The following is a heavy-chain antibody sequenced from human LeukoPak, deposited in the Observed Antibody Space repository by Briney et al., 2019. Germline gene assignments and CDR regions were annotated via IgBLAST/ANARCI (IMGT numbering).Heavy chain of an antibody. D-gene: IGHD3-3*01. V-gene: IGHV3-30-3*01. CDR2: ISYDGSNK. CDR1: GFTFSSYA. J-gene: IGHJ4*02. CDR3: ARRTLFGVIKPPDY. Sequence: GGSLRLSCAASGFTFSSYAMHWVRQAPGKGLEWVAVISYDGSNKYYADSVKGRFTISRDNAMNTLYPQLSSLRVEDTAVYYCARRTLFGVIKPPDYWGQGTLVTASS.